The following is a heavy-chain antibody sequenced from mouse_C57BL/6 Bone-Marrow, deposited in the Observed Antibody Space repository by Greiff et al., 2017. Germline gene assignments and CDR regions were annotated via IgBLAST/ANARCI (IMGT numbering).Heavy chain of an antibody. CDR2: IYPGSGST. CDR3: ARPCYSDYWYFDF. J-gene: IGHJ1*03. V-gene: IGHV1-55*01. D-gene: IGHD2-12*01. Sequence: QVQLQQSGAELVKPGASVKMSCKASGYTFTSYWITWVKQRPGQGLEWIGDIYPGSGSTNYNEKFKGKATLTVDTSSSTAYMQLSSLTSEDSAVYYCARPCYSDYWYFDFWGTGTTVTVSS. CDR1: GYTFTSYW.